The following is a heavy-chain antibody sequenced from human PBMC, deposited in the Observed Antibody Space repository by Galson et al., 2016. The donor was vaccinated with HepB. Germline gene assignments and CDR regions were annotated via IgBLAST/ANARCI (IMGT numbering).Heavy chain of an antibody. J-gene: IGHJ4*02. CDR3: ARVGSWYGPFDY. Sequence: LRLSCAASGFIFSEFYMAWIRQAPGKGLEWIGEIYHSGSTTYDPSLKSRVTMSVDKSKNQFSLKLSSVTAADTAVYYCARVGSWYGPFDYWGQGILVTVSS. V-gene: IGHV4-34*01. D-gene: IGHD6-13*01. CDR1: GFIFSEFY. CDR2: IYHSGST.